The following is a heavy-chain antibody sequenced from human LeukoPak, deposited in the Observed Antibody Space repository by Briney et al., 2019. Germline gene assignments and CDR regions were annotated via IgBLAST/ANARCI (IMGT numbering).Heavy chain of an antibody. CDR3: ARDRGYCSGGSCLRADAFDI. V-gene: IGHV1-2*02. Sequence: GASVKVSCKASGYTFTGYYMRWVRQAPGQGLEWMGWINPNSGGTNYAQKFQGRVTMTRDTSISTAYMELSRLRSDDTAVYYCARDRGYCSGGSCLRADAFDIWGQGTMVTVSS. CDR1: GYTFTGYY. CDR2: INPNSGGT. D-gene: IGHD2-15*01. J-gene: IGHJ3*02.